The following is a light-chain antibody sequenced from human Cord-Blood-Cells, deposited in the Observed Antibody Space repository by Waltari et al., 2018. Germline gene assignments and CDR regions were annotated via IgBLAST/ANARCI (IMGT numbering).Light chain of an antibody. CDR1: SSDVGGYKY. CDR3: SSYAGSNNLG. CDR2: EVS. J-gene: IGLJ3*02. Sequence: QSALTQPPSASGPPGQSVTISCTGTSSDVGGYKYVSWYQQHPGKAPKLMIYEVSKRPAGGPDRFSGSKSGDTASLTVSGLQAEDEADYYCSSYAGSNNLGFGGGTKLTVL. V-gene: IGLV2-8*01.